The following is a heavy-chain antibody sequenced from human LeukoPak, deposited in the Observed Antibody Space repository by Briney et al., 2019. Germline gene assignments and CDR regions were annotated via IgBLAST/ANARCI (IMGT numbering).Heavy chain of an antibody. V-gene: IGHV4-61*01. Sequence: SETLSLTCTVSGYSVSSGYYWGWIRQPPGKGLEWIGYIYYSGSTNYNPSLKSRVTISVDTSKNQFSLKLSSVTAADAAVYYCARDGNSGSYYGSFDYWGQGTLVTVSS. CDR3: ARDGNSGSYYGSFDY. D-gene: IGHD1-26*01. CDR1: GYSVSSGYY. J-gene: IGHJ4*02. CDR2: IYYSGST.